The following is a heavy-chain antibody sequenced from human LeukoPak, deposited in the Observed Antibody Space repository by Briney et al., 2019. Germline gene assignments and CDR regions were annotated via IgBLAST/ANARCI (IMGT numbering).Heavy chain of an antibody. Sequence: GGSLRLSCAVSGFTVSRNYMNWVRQAPGKGLEWVSVIYSGGTTYYADSVKGRFTISRDNSKNTLYLQMNSLRAEDTAVYYCAKDRSGYYGSGSYKVTRFDPWGQGTLVTVSS. CDR2: IYSGGTT. V-gene: IGHV3-53*05. CDR1: GFTVSRNY. CDR3: AKDRSGYYGSGSYKVTRFDP. D-gene: IGHD3-10*01. J-gene: IGHJ5*02.